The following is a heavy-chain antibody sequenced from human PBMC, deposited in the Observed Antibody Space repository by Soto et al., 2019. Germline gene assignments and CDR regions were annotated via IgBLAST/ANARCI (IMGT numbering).Heavy chain of an antibody. J-gene: IGHJ4*02. D-gene: IGHD3-10*01. V-gene: IGHV1-18*01. CDR2: ISAYNGNT. CDR3: ARDNGYYYGSGSYRYCDY. Sequence: EASVKVSCKASGYTFTSYGISWVRQAPGQGLEWMGWISAYNGNTNYAQKLQGRVTMTTDTSTSTAYMELRSLRSDDTALYYCARDNGYYYGSGSYRYCDYWGQGTLVTVSS. CDR1: GYTFTSYG.